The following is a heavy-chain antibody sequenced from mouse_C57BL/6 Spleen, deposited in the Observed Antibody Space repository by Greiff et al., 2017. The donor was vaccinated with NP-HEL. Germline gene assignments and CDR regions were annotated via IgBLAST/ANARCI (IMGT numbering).Heavy chain of an antibody. Sequence: EVKLQESGGGLVKPGGSLKLSCAASGFTFSDYGMHWVRQAPEKGLEWVAYISSGSSTIYYADTVKGRFTISRDNAKNTLFLQMTSLRSEDTAMYYCARATTVVATEGYWGQGTLVTVSA. J-gene: IGHJ3*01. V-gene: IGHV5-17*01. D-gene: IGHD1-1*01. CDR2: ISSGSSTI. CDR1: GFTFSDYG. CDR3: ARATTVVATEGY.